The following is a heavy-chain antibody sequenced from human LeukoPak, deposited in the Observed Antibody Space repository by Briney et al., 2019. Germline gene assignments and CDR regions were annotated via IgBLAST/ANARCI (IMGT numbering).Heavy chain of an antibody. J-gene: IGHJ4*02. CDR2: IYSGGST. D-gene: IGHD3-3*01. V-gene: IGHV3-53*01. CDR3: AKDNHYDFWSGYSY. Sequence: PGGSLRLSCAASGFTVSSNYMSWVRQAPGKGLEWVSVIYSGGSTYYADSVKRRFTISRDNSKNTLYLQMNSLRAEDTAVYYCAKDNHYDFWSGYSYWGQGTLVTVSS. CDR1: GFTVSSNY.